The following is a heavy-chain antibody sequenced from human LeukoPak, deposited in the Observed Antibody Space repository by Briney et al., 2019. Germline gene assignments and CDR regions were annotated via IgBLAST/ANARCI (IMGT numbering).Heavy chain of an antibody. V-gene: IGHV3-23*01. CDR1: GFTFSSYA. CDR2: ISGSGGSK. CDR3: AKDRAKQDAFDI. D-gene: IGHD3-10*01. J-gene: IGHJ3*02. Sequence: PGGSLRLSWAASGFTFSSYAMSWVRQAPGEGLEWGSAISGSGGSKSYQDSAQGRFTISTDNSKNTLYLQMNSLRAEDTAVYYCAKDRAKQDAFDIWGQGTMVTVSS.